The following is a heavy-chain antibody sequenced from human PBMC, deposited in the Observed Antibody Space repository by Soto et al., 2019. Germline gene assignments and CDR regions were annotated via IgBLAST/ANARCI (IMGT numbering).Heavy chain of an antibody. CDR2: IYYSGST. CDR1: GGSIISYY. V-gene: IGHV4-59*08. J-gene: IGHJ6*03. Sequence: PSETLSLTCTVSGGSIISYYWSWIRQPPGKGLEWIGYIYYSGSTNYNPSLKSRVTISVDTSKNQFSLKLSSVTAADTAVYYCASFYGAEYYYYMDVWGKGTTVSVSS. D-gene: IGHD4-17*01. CDR3: ASFYGAEYYYYMDV.